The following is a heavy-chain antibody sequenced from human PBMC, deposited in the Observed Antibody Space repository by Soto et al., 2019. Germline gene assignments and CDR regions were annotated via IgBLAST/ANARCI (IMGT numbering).Heavy chain of an antibody. CDR2: IKSKTDGGTA. J-gene: IGHJ6*01. D-gene: IGHD2-2*01. Sequence: EVQLVESGGGLVKPGVSLRLSCAASGFTFTNAWMNWVRQAPGKGLEWVGRIKSKTDGGTADYAAPVKGRFTISRDXXRTTLYLQMNSLKAEDTAVYYCTSGGVPAAAKGYYYYAMGVWGQGTTVTVSA. CDR1: GFTFTNAW. CDR3: TSGGVPAAAKGYYYYAMGV. V-gene: IGHV3-15*07.